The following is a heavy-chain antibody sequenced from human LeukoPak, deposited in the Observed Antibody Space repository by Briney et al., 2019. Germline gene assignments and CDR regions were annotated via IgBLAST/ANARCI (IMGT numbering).Heavy chain of an antibody. Sequence: QPGGSLRLSCAVSGITLSNYGMSWVRQAPGKGLEWVAGISGSGGSTNYADSVKGRFTISRDNPKNTPYLQMNSLRAEDTAVYYCAKGIYSSGWSYFDYWGHGTLVTVSS. V-gene: IGHV3-23*01. J-gene: IGHJ4*01. CDR3: AKGIYSSGWSYFDY. CDR2: ISGSGGST. D-gene: IGHD6-19*01. CDR1: GITLSNYG.